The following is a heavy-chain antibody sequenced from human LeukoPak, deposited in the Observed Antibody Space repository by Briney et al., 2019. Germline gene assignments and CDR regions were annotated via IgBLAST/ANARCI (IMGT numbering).Heavy chain of an antibody. CDR2: MNPNSGNT. CDR1: GYTFTNYD. CDR3: ARGGTIYDSILEDAFDI. V-gene: IGHV1-8*01. Sequence: ASVKVSCKASGYTFTNYDIKWVRQATGQGLEWMGWMNPNSGNTGYAQELQGRVTMTRNSSISTAFMELSSLRSEDTAVYYCARGGTIYDSILEDAFDIWGQGTMVTVSS. D-gene: IGHD3-22*01. J-gene: IGHJ3*02.